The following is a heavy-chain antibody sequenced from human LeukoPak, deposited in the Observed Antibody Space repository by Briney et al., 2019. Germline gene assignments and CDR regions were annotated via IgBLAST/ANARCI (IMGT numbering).Heavy chain of an antibody. Sequence: PGGSLRLSCAASGFTFSNHWMSWGRQTPGKGLEWVAKIKEDGSERYYVDSVKGRFTISRDDANYSVYLQLNTLRVEDTAVYHCVRGSGFLLDYWGQGTLVTVSS. CDR1: GFTFSNHW. J-gene: IGHJ4*02. V-gene: IGHV3-7*01. D-gene: IGHD6-19*01. CDR3: VRGSGFLLDY. CDR2: IKEDGSER.